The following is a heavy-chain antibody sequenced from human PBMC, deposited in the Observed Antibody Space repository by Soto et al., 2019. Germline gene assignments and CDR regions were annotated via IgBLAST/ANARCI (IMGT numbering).Heavy chain of an antibody. Sequence: QVPLVESGGGVVQPGRSLRLSCAASGFTFTNYGMHWVRQAPGKGLEWVALIWYDGSNKYYAESVKGRFTISRDNSRDTLYLQMNSLRAEDTAVYYCARASEDYSDSIGYYYDYWGQGTLVNVSS. J-gene: IGHJ4*02. CDR3: ARASEDYSDSIGYYYDY. D-gene: IGHD3-22*01. V-gene: IGHV3-33*01. CDR2: IWYDGSNK. CDR1: GFTFTNYG.